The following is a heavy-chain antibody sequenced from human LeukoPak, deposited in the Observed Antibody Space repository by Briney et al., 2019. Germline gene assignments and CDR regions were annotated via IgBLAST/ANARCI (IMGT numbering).Heavy chain of an antibody. D-gene: IGHD2-15*01. V-gene: IGHV5-51*01. CDR2: IYPGDSDT. CDR3: ARQLGTYCSGGSCYSDDY. CDR1: GYSFTSYW. Sequence: ESLKISCKGSGYSFTSYWIGWVRQMPGKGLEWMGIIYPGDSDTRYSPSFQGQVTISADKSISTAYLQWSSLKASDTAMYYCARQLGTYCSGGSCYSDDYWGQGTLVTVSS. J-gene: IGHJ4*02.